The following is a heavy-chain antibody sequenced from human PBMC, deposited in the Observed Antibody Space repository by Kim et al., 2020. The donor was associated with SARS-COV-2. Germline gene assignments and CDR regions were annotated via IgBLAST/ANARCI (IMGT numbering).Heavy chain of an antibody. Sequence: SETLSLTCAVYGGSFSGYYWSWIRQPPGKGLEWIGEINHSGSTNYNPSLKSRVTISVDTSKNQFSLKLSSVTAADTAVYYCARGALGMATSYYFDYWGQG. J-gene: IGHJ4*02. CDR1: GGSFSGYY. CDR2: INHSGST. D-gene: IGHD3-10*01. CDR3: ARGALGMATSYYFDY. V-gene: IGHV4-34*01.